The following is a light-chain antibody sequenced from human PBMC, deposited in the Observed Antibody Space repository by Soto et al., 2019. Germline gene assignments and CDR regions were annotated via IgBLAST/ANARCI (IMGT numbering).Light chain of an antibody. J-gene: IGKJ4*01. Sequence: EIVLTQSPATLSLSPGERATLSCRASQSISSYLIWYQQKPGQAPRLLIYDASTRATGIPARFSGGGSGTALTLTISSLAPEDFAVYSCQPRSNWPLTFGGGTSLEI. V-gene: IGKV3-11*01. CDR2: DAS. CDR3: QPRSNWPLT. CDR1: QSISSY.